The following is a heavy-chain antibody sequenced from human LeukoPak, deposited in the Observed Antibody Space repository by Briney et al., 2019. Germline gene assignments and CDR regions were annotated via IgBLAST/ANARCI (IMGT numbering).Heavy chain of an antibody. CDR1: GGSISSSSYH. V-gene: IGHV4-39*01. CDR2: IYYSGST. CDR3: ASIRDDPDSSGIDY. D-gene: IGHD3-22*01. Sequence: SETLSLTCTVSGGSISSSSYHWGWIRQPPGKGLEWIGSIYYSGSTYYNPSLKSRVTISVDTSKNQFSLKLSSVTAADTAVYYCASIRDDPDSSGIDYWGQGTLVTVSS. J-gene: IGHJ4*02.